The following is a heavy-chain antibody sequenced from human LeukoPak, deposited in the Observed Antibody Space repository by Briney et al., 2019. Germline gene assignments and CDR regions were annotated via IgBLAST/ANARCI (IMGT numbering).Heavy chain of an antibody. CDR2: TSSSGTTI. CDR3: ARHVSGRWELFFDS. D-gene: IGHD4-23*01. CDR1: GFTFRTSG. J-gene: IGHJ4*02. Sequence: GGSLRLSCAASGFTFRTSGMNWVRQAPGKGLEWVSYTSSSGTTISYAQSVKGRFTITRDNAQNSLTLHMNTLRADDTAVYYCARHVSGRWELFFDSWGQGALVTVSS. V-gene: IGHV3-48*01.